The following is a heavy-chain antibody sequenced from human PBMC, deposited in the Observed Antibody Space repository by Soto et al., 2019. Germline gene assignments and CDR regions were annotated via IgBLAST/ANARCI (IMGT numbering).Heavy chain of an antibody. Sequence: EVQLVESGGDFVQPGGSLRLSCAASGFTFSSYWMHWVRPVPGKGLVWVSRINSDGSRVNYADSVKGRFAISRDNAKNTLYLHVNSLTGEDTAVYSCARGGSGAYYQDSWGRGTLVTVSS. V-gene: IGHV3-74*01. CDR3: ARGGSGAYYQDS. J-gene: IGHJ4*02. CDR2: INSDGSRV. CDR1: GFTFSSYW. D-gene: IGHD3-22*01.